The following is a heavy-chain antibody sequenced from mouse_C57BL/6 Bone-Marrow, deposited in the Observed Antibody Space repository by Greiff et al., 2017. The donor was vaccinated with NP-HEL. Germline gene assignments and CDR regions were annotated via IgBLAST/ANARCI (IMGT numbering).Heavy chain of an antibody. CDR1: GYTFTSYW. CDR2: IDPSDSYT. CDR3: ARVSTRVKWFAY. J-gene: IGHJ3*01. Sequence: QVQLQQPGAELVRPGTSVKLSCKASGYTFTSYWMHWVKQRPGQGLEWIGVIDPSDSYTNYNQKFKGKATLTVDTSSSTAYMQLSSLTSEDSAVYYCARVSTRVKWFAYWGQGTLVTVSA. D-gene: IGHD2-2*01. V-gene: IGHV1-59*01.